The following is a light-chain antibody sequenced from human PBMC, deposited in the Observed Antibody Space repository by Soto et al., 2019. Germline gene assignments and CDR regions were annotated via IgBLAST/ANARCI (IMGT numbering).Light chain of an antibody. CDR1: QGISSY. CDR2: AAS. J-gene: IGKJ5*01. Sequence: AIRMTQSPSSFSASTGDRVTITCRASQGISSYLAWYQQKPGKAPKLLIYAASTLQSGVTSRFSGSGSGTDFTLTISCLQSEDFATYYCQQYYNYPITFGQGTRLEIK. V-gene: IGKV1-8*01. CDR3: QQYYNYPIT.